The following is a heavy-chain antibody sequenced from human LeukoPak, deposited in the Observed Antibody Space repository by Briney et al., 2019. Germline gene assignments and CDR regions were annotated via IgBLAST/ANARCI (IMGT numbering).Heavy chain of an antibody. J-gene: IGHJ6*04. V-gene: IGHV3-7*01. CDR2: IKQDGSEK. CDR1: GFTFSSYW. CDR3: AELGITMIGGV. D-gene: IGHD3-10*02. Sequence: GGTLRLSCAASGFTFSSYWMSWVRQAPGKGLEWVANIKQDGSEKYYVDSVKGRFTISRDNAKNSLCLQMNSLRAEVTAVYYCAELGITMIGGVWGKGTTVTISS.